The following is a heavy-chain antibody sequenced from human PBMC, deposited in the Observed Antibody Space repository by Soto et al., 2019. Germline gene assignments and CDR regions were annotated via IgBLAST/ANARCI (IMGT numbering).Heavy chain of an antibody. V-gene: IGHV3-23*01. Sequence: PGGSLRLSCAASGFTFSSYAMSWVRQAPGKGLEWVSAISGSGGSTYYADSVKGRFTISRDNSKNTLYLQMNSLRAEDTAVYYCAKDPRITMVRGVTRVPGAFDIWGQGTMVTVSS. D-gene: IGHD3-10*01. CDR1: GFTFSSYA. CDR3: AKDPRITMVRGVTRVPGAFDI. CDR2: ISGSGGST. J-gene: IGHJ3*02.